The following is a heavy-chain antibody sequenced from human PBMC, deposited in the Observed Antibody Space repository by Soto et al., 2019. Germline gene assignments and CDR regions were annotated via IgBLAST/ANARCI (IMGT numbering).Heavy chain of an antibody. V-gene: IGHV4-31*03. CDR3: ARDLGSSNDY. J-gene: IGHJ4*02. Sequence: QVQLQESGPGLVKPSQTLSLTCTVSGGSISSGCYYWSWIRQHPGKGLEWIGYLYYSGSTYYNPSSKSRVTISVDTSKNQFSLKLSSVTAADTAVYCCARDLGSSNDYWGQGTLVTVYS. D-gene: IGHD2-2*01. CDR2: LYYSGST. CDR1: GGSISSGCYY.